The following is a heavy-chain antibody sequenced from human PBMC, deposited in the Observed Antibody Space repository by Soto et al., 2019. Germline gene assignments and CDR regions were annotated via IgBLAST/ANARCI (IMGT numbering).Heavy chain of an antibody. D-gene: IGHD3-10*01. Sequence: QITLKESGPTLVKPTQTLTLTCTFSGFSLSTSGVGVGWIRQPPGKALEWLALIYWDDDKRYSPSLKSRLTIXXDXSXXQVVLTMTNMDPVDTATYYCAHSTMVRGVIITLDYWGQGTLVTVSS. J-gene: IGHJ4*02. CDR3: AHSTMVRGVIITLDY. CDR1: GFSLSTSGVG. V-gene: IGHV2-5*02. CDR2: IYWDDDK.